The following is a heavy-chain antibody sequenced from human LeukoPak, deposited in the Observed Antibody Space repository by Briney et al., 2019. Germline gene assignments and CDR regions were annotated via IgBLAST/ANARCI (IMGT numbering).Heavy chain of an antibody. CDR1: GGSISSYY. Sequence: SETLSLTCTVSGGSISSYYWSWIPQPPGKGLEWIGYIYYRGTINYNPSLKSRVTVSIDTSKNQFSLKLSSVTAADTAVYYCARAHYSGSGTYYNRAFDYWGQGTLVTVSS. CDR2: IYYRGTI. CDR3: ARAHYSGSGTYYNRAFDY. J-gene: IGHJ4*02. D-gene: IGHD3-10*01. V-gene: IGHV4-59*01.